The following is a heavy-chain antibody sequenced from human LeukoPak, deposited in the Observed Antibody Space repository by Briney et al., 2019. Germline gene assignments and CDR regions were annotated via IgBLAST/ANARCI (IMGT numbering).Heavy chain of an antibody. D-gene: IGHD3-3*01. J-gene: IGHJ4*02. CDR1: GFTFSSYA. Sequence: GGSLRLSCAASGFTFSSYAMSWVRQAPGKGLEWVSAISGSGGSTYYADSVKGRFTISRDNSKNTLYLQMNSLRAEDTAVYYCAKSTRRFLEWFRGYSFDYWGQGTLVTVSS. CDR3: AKSTRRFLEWFRGYSFDY. V-gene: IGHV3-23*01. CDR2: ISGSGGST.